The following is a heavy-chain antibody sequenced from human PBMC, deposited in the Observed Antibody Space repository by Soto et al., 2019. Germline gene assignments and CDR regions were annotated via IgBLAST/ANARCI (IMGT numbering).Heavy chain of an antibody. CDR2: IYPGDSDT. J-gene: IGHJ3*02. D-gene: IGHD6-19*01. V-gene: IGHV5-51*01. Sequence: PGESLKLSCKGSGYSFTSYWIGWVRQMPGKGLEWMGIIYPGDSDTRYSPSFQGQVTISADKSISTAYLQWSSLKASDTAMYYCARLRVAVAGDDAFDIWGQGTMVTVSS. CDR3: ARLRVAVAGDDAFDI. CDR1: GYSFTSYW.